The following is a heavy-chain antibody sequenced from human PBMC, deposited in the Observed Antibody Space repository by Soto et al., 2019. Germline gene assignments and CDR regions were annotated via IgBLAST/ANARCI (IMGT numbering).Heavy chain of an antibody. CDR2: INGYNGNT. Sequence: QVQLVQSGAEVKKPGASVKVSCKASGYTFSRSGISWVRQAPGQGLEWMGWINGYNGNTNYTQKMQGRITMTTDRPTSTAYMELRSLRSDDTAVYYCARMGDVPYYYYGMDVWGQGTTVIVSS. CDR3: ARMGDVPYYYYGMDV. D-gene: IGHD3-16*01. CDR1: GYTFSRSG. V-gene: IGHV1-18*01. J-gene: IGHJ6*02.